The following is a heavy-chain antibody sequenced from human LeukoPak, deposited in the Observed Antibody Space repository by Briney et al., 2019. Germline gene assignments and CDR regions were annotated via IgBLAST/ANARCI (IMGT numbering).Heavy chain of an antibody. J-gene: IGHJ4*02. Sequence: PGGSLRLSCDASGFSISDYYMSWIRQSPVKGLEWISCITSGAGSTKYADSVKGRFTISRDKAKNSVALQLNSLRPEDTAVYYCTKERRGTYYAFESWGQGTLVTVSS. D-gene: IGHD3-16*01. CDR1: GFSISDYY. CDR2: ITSGAGST. V-gene: IGHV3-11*01. CDR3: TKERRGTYYAFES.